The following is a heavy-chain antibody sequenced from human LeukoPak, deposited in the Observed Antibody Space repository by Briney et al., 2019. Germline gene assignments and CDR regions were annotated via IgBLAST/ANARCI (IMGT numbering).Heavy chain of an antibody. CDR2: INPSGGST. Sequence: ASVKVSCKASGYTFTSYYMHWVRQAPGQGLEWMGIINPSGGSTSYAQKFQGRVTMTRDTSTSTVYMELSSLRSEDTAVYYCARTGRQQLDRDYYYYYGMDVWGQGTTVTVSS. V-gene: IGHV1-46*01. CDR3: ARTGRQQLDRDYYYYYGMDV. CDR1: GYTFTSYY. D-gene: IGHD6-13*01. J-gene: IGHJ6*02.